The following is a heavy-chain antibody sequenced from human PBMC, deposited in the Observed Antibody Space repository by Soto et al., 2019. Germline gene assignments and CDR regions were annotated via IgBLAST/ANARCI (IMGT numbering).Heavy chain of an antibody. V-gene: IGHV3-21*01. CDR2: ISSSSSYI. CDR3: ARDSLGYCSGGSCYSLGGYYYYYYGMDV. D-gene: IGHD2-15*01. CDR1: GFTFSSYS. Sequence: GSLRLSCAASGFTFSSYSMNWFLQSAVKVLEWVSSISSSSSYIYYADSVKGRFTISRDNAKNSLYLQMNSLRAEDTAVYYCARDSLGYCSGGSCYSLGGYYYYYYGMDVWGQGTTVTVSS. J-gene: IGHJ6*02.